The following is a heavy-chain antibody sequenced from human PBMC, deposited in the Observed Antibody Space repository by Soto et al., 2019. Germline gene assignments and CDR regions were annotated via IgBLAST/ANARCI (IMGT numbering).Heavy chain of an antibody. CDR1: GYTFFTYD. J-gene: IGHJ5*02. Sequence: WASVKVSSKASGYTFFTYDISWVRQAPGQGLEWMGWISTYSGDTKYAQKFQGRVTMTTDTSTTTAYLELRSLRSDDTAVYCARHHSPTTSENWFDPWGQGTLVTVSS. D-gene: IGHD5-12*01. CDR3: ARHHSPTTSENWFDP. CDR2: ISTYSGDT. V-gene: IGHV1-18*01.